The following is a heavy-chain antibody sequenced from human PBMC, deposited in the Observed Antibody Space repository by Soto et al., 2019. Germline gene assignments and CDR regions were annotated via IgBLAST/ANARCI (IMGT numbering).Heavy chain of an antibody. CDR1: GGTFSSYA. D-gene: IGHD6-13*01. J-gene: IGHJ4*02. CDR2: IIPIFGTA. CDR3: ASQQQLGILDY. V-gene: IGHV1-69*13. Sequence: ALVKVSCKASGGTFSSYAISWVRQAPGQGLEWMGGIIPIFGTANYAQKFQGRVTITADESTSTAYMELSSLGSEDTAVYYCASQQQLGILDYWGQGTLVTVSS.